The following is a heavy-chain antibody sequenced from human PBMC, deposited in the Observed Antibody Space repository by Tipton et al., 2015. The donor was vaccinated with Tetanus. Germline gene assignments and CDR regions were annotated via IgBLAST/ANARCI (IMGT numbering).Heavy chain of an antibody. J-gene: IGHJ6*03. CDR2: LYFSGNT. V-gene: IGHV4-59*01. CDR1: GASISTYS. Sequence: TLSLTCTVSGASISTYSWTWIRQSPGKGLEWIAYLYFSGNTNYNPSLKTRVTMSPDTSKNQVSLRLNSVTAADTAVYYCARAGEGGYDATMGFYYYYMDVWGKETTVPVSS. D-gene: IGHD5-12*01. CDR3: ARAGEGGYDATMGFYYYYMDV.